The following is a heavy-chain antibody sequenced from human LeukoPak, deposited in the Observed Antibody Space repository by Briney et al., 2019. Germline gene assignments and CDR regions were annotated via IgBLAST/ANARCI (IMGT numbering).Heavy chain of an antibody. D-gene: IGHD1-26*01. CDR1: GYTFTSYG. Sequence: GASVKVSCKASGYTFTSYGISWVRQAPGQGLQWMGWISAYNGNTNYAQKLQGRVTMTTDTSTSTAYMELRSLRSDDTAVYYCATRRSVWELPADDAFDIWGQGTMVTVSS. CDR3: ATRRSVWELPADDAFDI. V-gene: IGHV1-18*01. J-gene: IGHJ3*02. CDR2: ISAYNGNT.